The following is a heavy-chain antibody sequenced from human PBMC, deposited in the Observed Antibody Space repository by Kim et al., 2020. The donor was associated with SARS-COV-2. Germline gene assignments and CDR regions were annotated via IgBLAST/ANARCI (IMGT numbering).Heavy chain of an antibody. CDR3: AKRYCSGTSCYPIYWYFDL. Sequence: GRFTISRDNSKNTLYLQMNSLRAEDTAVYYCAKRYCSGTSCYPIYWYFDLWGRGTLVTVSS. J-gene: IGHJ2*01. D-gene: IGHD2-2*01. V-gene: IGHV3-23*01.